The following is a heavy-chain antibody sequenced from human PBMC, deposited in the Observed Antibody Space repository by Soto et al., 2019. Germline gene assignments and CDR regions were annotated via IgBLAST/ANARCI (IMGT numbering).Heavy chain of an antibody. CDR3: AKAGLATSSRSGFDS. CDR1: GFTFSSYG. Sequence: GGSLRLSCAASGFTFSSYGMHWFRQAPGKGLEWVAVIWYDGSNKYYADSVKGRFTISRDNSKNMLYLQMASLRAEDTAVYYCAKAGLATSSRSGFDSWGQGTLVTVSS. V-gene: IGHV3-33*06. D-gene: IGHD6-25*01. CDR2: IWYDGSNK. J-gene: IGHJ4*02.